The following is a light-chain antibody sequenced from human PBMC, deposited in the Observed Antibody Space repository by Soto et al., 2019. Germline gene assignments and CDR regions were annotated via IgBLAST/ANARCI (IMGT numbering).Light chain of an antibody. CDR1: QSVRNN. Sequence: EIVMTQSPATLSVSPGERATLSCRASQSVRNNLAWYPQKTGQAPRLLISDSSTRSNGIPARFSGSGFGTEFTLTISSLQSEDFAVYYCKQYHDWSPFTFGGGTKVEVK. J-gene: IGKJ4*02. CDR3: KQYHDWSPFT. CDR2: DSS. V-gene: IGKV3-15*01.